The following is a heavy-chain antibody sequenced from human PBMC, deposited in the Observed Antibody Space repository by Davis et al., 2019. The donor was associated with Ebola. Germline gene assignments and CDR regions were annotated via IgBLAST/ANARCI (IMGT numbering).Heavy chain of an antibody. CDR2: IKSKTDGGTT. Sequence: GESLKISCAASGFTFSSYWMHWVRQAPGKGLEWVGRIKSKTDGGTTDYAAPVKGRFTISRDDSKNTLYLQMNSLKTEDTAVYYCTSHRFYSSSWYVKDYWGQGTLVTVSS. V-gene: IGHV3-15*01. D-gene: IGHD6-13*01. CDR1: GFTFSSYW. CDR3: TSHRFYSSSWYVKDY. J-gene: IGHJ4*02.